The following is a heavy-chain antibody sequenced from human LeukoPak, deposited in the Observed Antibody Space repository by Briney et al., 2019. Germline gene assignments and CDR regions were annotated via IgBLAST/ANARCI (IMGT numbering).Heavy chain of an antibody. J-gene: IGHJ4*02. CDR1: GFTFKLYW. CDR2: INDDGSDT. CDR3: VRDRGYSTFDY. V-gene: IGHV3-74*01. Sequence: GGSLRLSCAVSGFTFKLYWMHWVRQAPGKGPVWVSRINDDGSDTTYADSVKGRTTISRDNAKNSLYLQMNSLRAEDTAVYCCVRDRGYSTFDYWGQGTLVTVSS. D-gene: IGHD3-22*01.